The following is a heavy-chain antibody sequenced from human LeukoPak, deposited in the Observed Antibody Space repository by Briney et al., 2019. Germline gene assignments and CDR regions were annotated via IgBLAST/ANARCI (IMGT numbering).Heavy chain of an antibody. CDR1: GGTFSSYA. J-gene: IGHJ4*02. CDR2: INPNNGGT. CDR3: ARVYYYGSGSPDY. D-gene: IGHD3-10*01. Sequence: ASVKVSCKASGGTFSSYAISWVRQAPGQGLEWMGWINPNNGGTNYAQKFQGRVTMTRDTSISTAYMELSRLRSDDTAVYYCARVYYYGSGSPDYWGQGTLVTVSS. V-gene: IGHV1-2*02.